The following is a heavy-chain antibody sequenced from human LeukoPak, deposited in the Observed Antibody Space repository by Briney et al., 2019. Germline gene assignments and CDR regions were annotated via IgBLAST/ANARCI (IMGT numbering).Heavy chain of an antibody. CDR1: GGSISSYY. CDR3: ARVTGYTIEDYFDY. D-gene: IGHD3-9*01. CDR2: IYYSGST. V-gene: IGHV4-59*01. J-gene: IGHJ4*02. Sequence: SETLSLTCTVSGGSISSYYWSWLRQPPGKGLEWIGYIYYSGSTNYNPSLKSRVTISVKTSKNQFSLKLRSVTAADTAVYYCARVTGYTIEDYFDYWGQGTLVTVSS.